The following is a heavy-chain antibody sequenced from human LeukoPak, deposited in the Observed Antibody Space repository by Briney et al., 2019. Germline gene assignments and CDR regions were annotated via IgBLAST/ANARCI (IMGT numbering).Heavy chain of an antibody. V-gene: IGHV3-48*03. CDR3: ARDYGGSSPFGY. D-gene: IGHD4-23*01. Sequence: AGGSLRLSCAASGFTFSSYEMHWVRQAPGKGLEWVSYISSSDDTIYYAGSVKGRFTISRDNAKNSLYLQMNSLRAEDTAVYYCARDYGGSSPFGYWGQGTLVTVSS. CDR1: GFTFSSYE. J-gene: IGHJ4*02. CDR2: ISSSDDTI.